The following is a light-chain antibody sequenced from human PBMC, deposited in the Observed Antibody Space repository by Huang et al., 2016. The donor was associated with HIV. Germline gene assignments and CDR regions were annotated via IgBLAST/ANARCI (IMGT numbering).Light chain of an antibody. CDR3: QQYGGYPYT. CDR1: QTISTW. CDR2: GAY. V-gene: IGKV1-5*01. J-gene: IGKJ2*01. Sequence: DIRMTQSPSTLSASVGDRITITCRASQTISTWLAWFQQKPGEAPRLLIYGAYTLETGVPSRFSGSGSGTHFTLTIASLQPEDFVTYYCQQYGGYPYTFGQGTKVEMK.